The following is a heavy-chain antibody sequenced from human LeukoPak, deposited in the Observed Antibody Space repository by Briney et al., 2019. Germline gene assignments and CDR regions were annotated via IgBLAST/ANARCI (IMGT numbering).Heavy chain of an antibody. CDR2: IWYDGSNK. CDR3: ASLVDDY. J-gene: IGHJ4*02. D-gene: IGHD5-24*01. Sequence: RGSLRLSCAASGFTFSTYGMHWVRQAPGKGLEWVAVIWYDGSNKYYTDSVKGRFTVSRANAKNSLFLQMNSLRVEDTAVYYCASLVDDYWGQGILVTVSS. V-gene: IGHV3-33*03. CDR1: GFTFSTYG.